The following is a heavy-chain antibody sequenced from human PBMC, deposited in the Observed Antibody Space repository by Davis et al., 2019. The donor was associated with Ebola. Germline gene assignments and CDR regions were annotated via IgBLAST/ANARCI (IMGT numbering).Heavy chain of an antibody. D-gene: IGHD2-2*01. Sequence: GESLKISCKGSGYSFTSYWISWVRQMPGKGLEWMGRIDPSDSYTNYSPSFQGHVTISADKSISTAYLQWSSLKASDTAMYYCARLQVWDVVVPAAANWFDPWGQGTLVTVSS. CDR1: GYSFTSYW. V-gene: IGHV5-10-1*01. CDR3: ARLQVWDVVVPAAANWFDP. J-gene: IGHJ5*02. CDR2: IDPSDSYT.